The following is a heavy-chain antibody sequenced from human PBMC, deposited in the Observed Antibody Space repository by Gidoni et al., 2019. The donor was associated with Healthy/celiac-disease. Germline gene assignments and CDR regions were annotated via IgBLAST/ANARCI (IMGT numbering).Heavy chain of an antibody. CDR3: SLRYYYDSSDDAFDI. CDR2: ISGSGGST. D-gene: IGHD3-22*01. Sequence: EVQLLESGGGLVQPGGSLRLSCAASGFPFSSYAMIWVRQAPGKGLEWVSAISGSGGSTYYADSVKGRFTISRDNSKNTLYLQMNSLRAEDTAVYYCSLRYYYDSSDDAFDIWGQGTMVTVSS. J-gene: IGHJ3*02. V-gene: IGHV3-23*01. CDR1: GFPFSSYA.